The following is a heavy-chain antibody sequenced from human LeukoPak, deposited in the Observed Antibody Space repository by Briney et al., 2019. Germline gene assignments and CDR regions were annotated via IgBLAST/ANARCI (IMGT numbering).Heavy chain of an antibody. J-gene: IGHJ6*02. CDR2: IYYSGST. CDR1: GGSISSGDYY. V-gene: IGHV4-30-4*08. Sequence: PSQTLSLTCTVSGGSISSGDYYWSWIRQPPGKGLEWIGYIYYSGSTYYNPSLKSRVTISVDTTKNQFSLKLSSVTAADTAVYYCARGLYYDSSGHPPPYYYYGMDVWGQGTTVTVSS. CDR3: ARGLYYDSSGHPPPYYYYGMDV. D-gene: IGHD3-22*01.